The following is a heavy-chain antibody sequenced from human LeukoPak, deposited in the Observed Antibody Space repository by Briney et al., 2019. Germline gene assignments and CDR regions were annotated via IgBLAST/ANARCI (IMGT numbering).Heavy chain of an antibody. V-gene: IGHV3-15*01. CDR3: TTDQDDYVWGSYRYTPDY. D-gene: IGHD3-16*02. Sequence: GGSLRLSCAASGFTFSNAWMNWVRQAPGKGLEWVGRLKSKTDGGVTDYAAPVKGRFTISRDDSKNTLYLQMNSLKTEDTAVYYCTTDQDDYVWGSYRYTPDYWGQGTLVTVSS. CDR2: LKSKTDGGVT. J-gene: IGHJ4*02. CDR1: GFTFSNAW.